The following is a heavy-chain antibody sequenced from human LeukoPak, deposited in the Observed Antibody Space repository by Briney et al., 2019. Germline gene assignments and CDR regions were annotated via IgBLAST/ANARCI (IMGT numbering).Heavy chain of an antibody. J-gene: IGHJ4*02. CDR1: GLTFSSYA. D-gene: IGHD6-13*01. Sequence: GGSLRLSCAASGLTFSSYAMSWVRQAPGKGLEWVSRISGSGGSTYYADSVKGRFTIPRDNCKNTLYLQMNSLRAQDTAVYYCAKGLYSTWYREPIDYWGQGTLVTVSS. CDR3: AKGLYSTWYREPIDY. V-gene: IGHV3-23*01. CDR2: ISGSGGST.